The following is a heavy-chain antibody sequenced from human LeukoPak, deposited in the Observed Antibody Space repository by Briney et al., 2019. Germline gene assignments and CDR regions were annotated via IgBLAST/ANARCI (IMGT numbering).Heavy chain of an antibody. J-gene: IGHJ4*02. D-gene: IGHD5-18*01. V-gene: IGHV4-4*07. CDR1: GGSISSYH. CDR3: ARDGLYSYGYSYFDY. CDR2: VYSSGST. Sequence: PSATLPLTCTVSGGSISSYHWSWIRQPAGKGLQWIGRVYSSGSTNYNPSLTSRVTMSVDTSKEQLSLKLSSVTAAYTAVYYCARDGLYSYGYSYFDYWGQGTLVTVSS.